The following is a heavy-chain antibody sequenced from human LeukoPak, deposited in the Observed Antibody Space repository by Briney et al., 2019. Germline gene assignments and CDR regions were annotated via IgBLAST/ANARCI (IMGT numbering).Heavy chain of an antibody. J-gene: IGHJ4*02. D-gene: IGHD3-9*01. Sequence: SETLSLTCTVSGYSISSGYYWGWIRQTPGKGLEWIGYIYHGGRTDYNPSLKSRVTISVDTSKNQFSLKLSSVTAADTAVYYCASSDYDILTGPYDYWGQGTLVTVSS. V-gene: IGHV4-38-2*02. CDR1: GYSISSGYY. CDR3: ASSDYDILTGPYDY. CDR2: IYHGGRT.